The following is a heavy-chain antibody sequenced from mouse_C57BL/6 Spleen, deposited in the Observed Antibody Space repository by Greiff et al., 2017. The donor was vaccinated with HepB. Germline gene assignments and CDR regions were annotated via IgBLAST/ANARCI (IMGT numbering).Heavy chain of an antibody. CDR3: ARSSTTVVVDY. CDR1: GYTFTSYW. J-gene: IGHJ2*01. D-gene: IGHD1-1*01. V-gene: IGHV1-50*01. CDR2: IDPSDSYT. Sequence: QVQLQQSGAELVKPGASVKLSCKASGYTFTSYWMQWVKQRPGQGLEWIGEIDPSDSYTNYNQKFKGKATLTVDTSSSTAYMQRSSLTSEDAAVYYGARSSTTVVVDYWGQGTTLTVSS.